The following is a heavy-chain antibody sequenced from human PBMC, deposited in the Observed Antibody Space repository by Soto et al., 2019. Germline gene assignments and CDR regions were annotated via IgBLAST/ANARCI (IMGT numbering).Heavy chain of an antibody. Sequence: VQLVQSGAEVKKPGASVRVSCKASGYTFTSFGLSWVRQAPGQGPEWMGWISPESDKATYAHKFQGRITMTTDTPPTTAYMDLRSLRSDDTAVYYCTSDLFFISPSTVTTDAYWGQGTLVSVS. CDR1: GYTFTSFG. CDR2: ISPESDKA. J-gene: IGHJ4*02. D-gene: IGHD4-17*01. CDR3: TSDLFFISPSTVTTDAY. V-gene: IGHV1-18*01.